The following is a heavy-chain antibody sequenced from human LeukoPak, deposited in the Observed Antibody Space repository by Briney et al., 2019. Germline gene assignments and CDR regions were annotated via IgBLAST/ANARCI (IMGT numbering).Heavy chain of an antibody. CDR3: ARVGGYNWNDGEVDAFDI. V-gene: IGHV1-18*01. CDR2: ISAYNGNT. Sequence: ASVKVSCKASGYTFTSYGISWVRQAPGQGLEWMGWISAYNGNTNYAQKLQGRVTMTTDTSTSTACMELRSLRSDDTAVYYCARVGGYNWNDGEVDAFDIWGQGTMVTVSS. D-gene: IGHD1-1*01. J-gene: IGHJ3*02. CDR1: GYTFTSYG.